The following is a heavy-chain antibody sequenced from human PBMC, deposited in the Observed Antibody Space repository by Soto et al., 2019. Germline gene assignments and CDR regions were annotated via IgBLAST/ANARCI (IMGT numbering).Heavy chain of an antibody. CDR1: GGSFNSNY. Sequence: SQTLSLTCVVYGGSFNSNYWTWVRQPPGKGLEWIGEINHSGNTNYNASLKSRVTISVDTSKNQFSLNLSSVTAADTAVYYCLSARFDYWGQGTLVTVSS. V-gene: IGHV4-34*01. CDR2: INHSGNT. J-gene: IGHJ4*02. D-gene: IGHD6-19*01. CDR3: LSARFDY.